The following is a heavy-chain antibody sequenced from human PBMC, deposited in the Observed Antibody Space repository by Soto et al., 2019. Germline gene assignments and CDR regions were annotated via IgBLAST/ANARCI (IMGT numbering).Heavy chain of an antibody. CDR3: AREMAGLGGEYDY. D-gene: IGHD3-16*01. V-gene: IGHV1-18*01. CDR1: GYTFTKYG. Sequence: QVQLVESGAEVKNPGASVKVSCKTYGYTFTKYGVGWVRQAPGQGLEWMGWISGSSGNANYAEKVQGRITLTTDTSTSTAYIELRSLRSDDTAVYYCAREMAGLGGEYDYWGQGTLVTVSS. J-gene: IGHJ4*02. CDR2: ISGSSGNA.